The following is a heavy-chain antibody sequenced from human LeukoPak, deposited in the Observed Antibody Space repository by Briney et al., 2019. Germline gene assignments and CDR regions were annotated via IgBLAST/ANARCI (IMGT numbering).Heavy chain of an antibody. Sequence: GGSLRLSCAASEFTFSSYAMSWVRQAPGKGLEWVSAISGSGGSTYYADSVKGRFTISRDNSKNTLYLQMNSLRAEDTAVYYCAKDKAQQYYYYGMDVWGQGTTVTVSS. CDR1: EFTFSSYA. V-gene: IGHV3-23*01. D-gene: IGHD6-13*01. J-gene: IGHJ6*02. CDR2: ISGSGGST. CDR3: AKDKAQQYYYYGMDV.